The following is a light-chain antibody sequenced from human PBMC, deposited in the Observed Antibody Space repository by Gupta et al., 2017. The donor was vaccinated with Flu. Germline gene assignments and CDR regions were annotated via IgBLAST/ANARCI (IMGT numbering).Light chain of an antibody. V-gene: IGLV2-14*01. Sequence: QSALTQPASASGSPRQSITISCTGTTSNIGAYNYLSWYQQHPGRAPKLLIFEVSSRPSGVSDRFSGSKSGNTASLTISGLQAEDEADYYCSSYTSTSTMVFGGGTKLTVL. J-gene: IGLJ3*02. CDR2: EVS. CDR1: TSNIGAYNY. CDR3: SSYTSTSTMV.